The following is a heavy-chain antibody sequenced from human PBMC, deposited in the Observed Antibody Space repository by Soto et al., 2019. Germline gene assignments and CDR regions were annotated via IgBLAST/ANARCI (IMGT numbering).Heavy chain of an antibody. CDR2: IIPIFGTA. CDR3: APTLAVAARRYNWFDP. D-gene: IGHD6-6*01. CDR1: GCTFSSYA. Sequence: ASVKVSCKASGCTFSSYAISWVRQAPGQGLEWMGGIIPIFGTANYAQKFKGRVTITADESTSTAYMELSSLRSEDTAVYYCAPTLAVAARRYNWFDPWGQGTLVTVSS. V-gene: IGHV1-69*13. J-gene: IGHJ5*02.